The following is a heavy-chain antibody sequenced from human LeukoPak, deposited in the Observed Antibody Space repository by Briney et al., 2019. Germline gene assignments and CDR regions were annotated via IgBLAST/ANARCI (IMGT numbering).Heavy chain of an antibody. CDR3: ACTVTRYYYYYMDV. Sequence: SETLSLTCTVSGGSISSYYWSWIRQPPGKGLEWIGYIYYSGSTNYNPSLKSRVTISVDTSKNQFSLKLSSVTAADTAVYYCACTVTRYYYYYMDVWGKGTTVTVSS. CDR2: IYYSGST. D-gene: IGHD4-17*01. CDR1: GGSISSYY. V-gene: IGHV4-59*08. J-gene: IGHJ6*03.